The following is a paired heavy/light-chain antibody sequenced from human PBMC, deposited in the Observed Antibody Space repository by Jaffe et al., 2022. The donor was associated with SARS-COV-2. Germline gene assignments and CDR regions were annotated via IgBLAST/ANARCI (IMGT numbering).Light chain of an antibody. J-gene: IGKJ1*01. Sequence: DIVMTQSPDSLAVSLGERATINCRSSQSVLYSSNSKNYLGWYQQRPGQPPKLLIYWASTRESGVPDRFSGSGSGTDFTLTISSLQAEDVAVYYCQQYYSTPPTFGQGTKVEIK. CDR1: QSVLYSSNSKNY. CDR3: QQYYSTPPT. CDR2: WAS. V-gene: IGKV4-1*01.
Heavy chain of an antibody. Sequence: QVQLQQSGPRLVKPSQTLSLTCAISGDSVSRKTAAWNWIRQSPSRGLEWLGRTYYRSKWYDDYAESVKSRITINPDTAKNQFSLHLNSVTSEDTAIYYCARCEFGQQLQSFDFWGQGTLVTVSS. CDR1: GDSVSRKTAA. CDR2: TYYRSKWYD. V-gene: IGHV6-1*01. CDR3: ARCEFGQQLQSFDF. J-gene: IGHJ4*02. D-gene: IGHD6-13*01.